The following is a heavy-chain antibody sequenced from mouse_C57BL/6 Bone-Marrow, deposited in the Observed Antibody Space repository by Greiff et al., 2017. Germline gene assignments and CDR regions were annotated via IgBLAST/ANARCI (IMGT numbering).Heavy chain of an antibody. CDR3: ARRKTGTPWYFDV. J-gene: IGHJ1*03. CDR1: GYTFTSYG. D-gene: IGHD4-1*01. CDR2: IYPRSGNT. Sequence: VQLQQSGAELARPGASVKLSCKASGYTFTSYGISWVKQRTGQGLEWIGEIYPRSGNTYYNEKFKGKATLTADKSSSTAYMELRSLTSEDSAVYFCARRKTGTPWYFDVWGTGTTVTVSS. V-gene: IGHV1-81*01.